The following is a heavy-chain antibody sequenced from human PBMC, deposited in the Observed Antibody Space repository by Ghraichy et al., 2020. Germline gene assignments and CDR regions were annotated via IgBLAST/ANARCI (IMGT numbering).Heavy chain of an antibody. V-gene: IGHV4-4*07. Sequence: SETLSLTCTVSGDSISSYYWSWIRQPAGKGLEWIGRIHTSGSTNYNPSLKSRVTMSVDRSKSQFSLKVNSVTAADTAVYYCAGAGAPVLWFDPWGQGTLVTVYS. CDR3: AGAGAPVLWFDP. J-gene: IGHJ5*02. CDR2: IHTSGST. CDR1: GDSISSYY. D-gene: IGHD2-2*01.